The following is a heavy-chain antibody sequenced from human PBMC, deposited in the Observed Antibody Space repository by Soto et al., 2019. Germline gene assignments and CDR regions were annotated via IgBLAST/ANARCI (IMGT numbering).Heavy chain of an antibody. J-gene: IGHJ6*02. D-gene: IGHD2-2*01. CDR3: AKDPNVVVVPAATGGMGV. CDR2: INPNSGGT. CDR1: GYTFTGYY. V-gene: IGHV1-2*02. Sequence: QVQLVQSGAEVKEPGASVKVSCKASGYTFTGYYMHWVRQAPGQGLEWMGWINPNSGGTNYAQKFQGRVTMTRVTSISTAYMELGDLRSDDTALYYCAKDPNVVVVPAATGGMGVWGQGTTVTVSS.